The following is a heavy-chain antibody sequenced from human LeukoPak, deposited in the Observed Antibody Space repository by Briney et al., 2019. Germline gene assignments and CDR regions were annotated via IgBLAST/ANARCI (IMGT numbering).Heavy chain of an antibody. V-gene: IGHV4-39*02. CDR3: ARRGDILTDYAFDF. Sequence: PSETLSLTCTVAGGSINSHSHHWGWIRQPPGKGLEWIGSIYYSGTTSYNPSLESRVTISVDTSKNHFSLKVTSVTAADMAVYYCARRGDILTDYAFDFWGQGILVTVSS. CDR2: IYYSGTT. J-gene: IGHJ4*02. CDR1: GGSINSHSHH. D-gene: IGHD3-9*01.